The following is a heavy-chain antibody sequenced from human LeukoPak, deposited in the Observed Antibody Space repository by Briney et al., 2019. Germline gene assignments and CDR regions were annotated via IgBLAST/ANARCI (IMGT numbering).Heavy chain of an antibody. CDR2: IRSSGSTI. CDR3: ARDKGLWFGELSHGAFDI. CDR1: GFTFSSYE. V-gene: IGHV3-48*03. D-gene: IGHD3-10*01. J-gene: IGHJ3*02. Sequence: SGGSLRLSCAASGFTFSSYEMNWVRQAPGKGLEWVSYIRSSGSTIYYADSVKGRFTISRDNAKNSLYLQMNSLRAEDTAVYYCARDKGLWFGELSHGAFDIWGQGTMVTVSS.